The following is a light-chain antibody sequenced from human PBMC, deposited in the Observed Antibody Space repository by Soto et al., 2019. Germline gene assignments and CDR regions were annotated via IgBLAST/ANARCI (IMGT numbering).Light chain of an antibody. J-gene: IGLJ3*02. CDR1: SSNIGAGYD. Sequence: QSVLTQPPSVSGAPRQRVTISCTGSSSNIGAGYDVHWYQQFSGSAPKLLIYGNNNRASGVPDRFSGSKSGTSASLAISGLRSEDEADYYCAAWDDSLSGWVFGGGTKVTVL. CDR3: AAWDDSLSGWV. CDR2: GNN. V-gene: IGLV1-40*01.